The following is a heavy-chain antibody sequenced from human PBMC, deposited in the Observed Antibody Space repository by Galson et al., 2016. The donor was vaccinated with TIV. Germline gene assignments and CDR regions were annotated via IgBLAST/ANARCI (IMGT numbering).Heavy chain of an antibody. J-gene: IGHJ4*02. V-gene: IGHV1-24*01. CDR1: GDSLSDLS. Sequence: VKVSCKVSGDSLSDLSMHWVRQAPGKGLEWMGGFDPEQHKKIYAQKLEGRVTLTDDTSTDTAFLELSSLSFEDTAVYYCASVAWFPGLSLDNWGQGTLAIVSS. D-gene: IGHD2/OR15-2a*01. CDR3: ASVAWFPGLSLDN. CDR2: FDPEQHKK.